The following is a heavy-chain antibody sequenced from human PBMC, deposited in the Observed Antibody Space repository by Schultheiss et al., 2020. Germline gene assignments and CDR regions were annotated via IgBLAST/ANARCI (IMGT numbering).Heavy chain of an antibody. CDR3: AGEEAGGYHFDY. CDR1: GGSVSNSRYY. Sequence: SETLSLTCTVSGGSVSNSRYYWSWIRQPPGKGLEWIGYVFSSESNTYNPSLKSRLTISVDTSKNHFSLKMTSMTAADTAIYYCAGEEAGGYHFDYWGHGTLVTVSS. D-gene: IGHD1-26*01. V-gene: IGHV4-61*03. CDR2: VFSSESN. J-gene: IGHJ4*01.